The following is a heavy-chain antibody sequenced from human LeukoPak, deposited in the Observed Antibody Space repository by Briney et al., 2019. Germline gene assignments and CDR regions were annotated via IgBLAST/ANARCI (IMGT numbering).Heavy chain of an antibody. CDR1: GGSISSSSYY. Sequence: SETLSLTCTVSGGSISSSSYYWGWIRQPPGKGLEWIGSIYYSGSTYYNPSLKSRVTMSVDRSKNQLSLNLSSVTAADTAVYNCARDRRTANSGSYYLDYWGQGTLVTVSS. CDR2: IYYSGST. CDR3: ARDRRTANSGSYYLDY. J-gene: IGHJ4*02. D-gene: IGHD1-26*01. V-gene: IGHV4-39*07.